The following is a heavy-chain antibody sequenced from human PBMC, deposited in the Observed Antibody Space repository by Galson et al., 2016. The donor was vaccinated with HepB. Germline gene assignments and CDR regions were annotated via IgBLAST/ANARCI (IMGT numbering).Heavy chain of an antibody. V-gene: IGHV4-4*02. J-gene: IGHJ4*02. CDR3: AIFDLGYCSGGSCSH. D-gene: IGHD2-15*01. CDR1: GGSVSSNYW. CDR2: IFHSGRT. Sequence: ETLSLTCAVSGGSVSSNYWWTWVRQPPGQGLEWIGEIFHSGRTNYNPSLKSRVTISLDKSKDQFSLKLNSVTAADTAVYYCAIFDLGYCSGGSCSHWGQGILVTVSS.